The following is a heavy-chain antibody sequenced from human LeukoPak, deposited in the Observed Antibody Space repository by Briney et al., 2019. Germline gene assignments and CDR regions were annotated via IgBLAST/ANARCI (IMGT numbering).Heavy chain of an antibody. D-gene: IGHD3-16*01. CDR1: GYTFTNYG. CDR3: ARDNDSRDPPHFDY. V-gene: IGHV1-18*01. Sequence: ASVTVSCKAAGYTFTNYGVNWVRQAPGQGLEWMGWISTYNGNTNYAQRLQGRVTMTTDTSTSTAYMELRSLRSDDTAMYYCARDNDSRDPPHFDYWGQGTLVTVSS. CDR2: ISTYNGNT. J-gene: IGHJ4*02.